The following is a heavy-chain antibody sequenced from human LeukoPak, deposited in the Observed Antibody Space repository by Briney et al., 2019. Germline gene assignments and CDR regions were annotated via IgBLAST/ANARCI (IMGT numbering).Heavy chain of an antibody. Sequence: PSETLSLTCAVSAYSISSGYYWGCIRQPPGTGLEWIGSISHSGSTFYNPSLRSRVTISVDTSMNHFSLKLSSVTAADTAVYYCARDQGGCSSTSCYDFDYWGQGTLVTVS. CDR2: ISHSGST. J-gene: IGHJ4*02. CDR1: AYSISSGYY. V-gene: IGHV4-38-2*02. D-gene: IGHD2-2*01. CDR3: ARDQGGCSSTSCYDFDY.